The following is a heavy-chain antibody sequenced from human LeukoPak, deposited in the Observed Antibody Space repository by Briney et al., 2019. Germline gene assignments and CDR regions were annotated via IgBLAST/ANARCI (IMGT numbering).Heavy chain of an antibody. CDR1: GGSISSGSYY. CDR3: ARDLFYEFWSGYYTDNWFDP. D-gene: IGHD3-3*01. V-gene: IGHV4-61*02. CDR2: IYTSGST. J-gene: IGHJ5*02. Sequence: SETLSLTCTVSGGSISSGSYYWSWVRQPAGKGREWLGRIYTSGSTNYNPSLKSRVPISVDTSKNQFSLKLSSVTAADTAVYYCARDLFYEFWSGYYTDNWFDPWGQGTLVTVSS.